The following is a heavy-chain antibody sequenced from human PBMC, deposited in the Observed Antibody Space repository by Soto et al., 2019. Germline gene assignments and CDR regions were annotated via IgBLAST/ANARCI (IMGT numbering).Heavy chain of an antibody. V-gene: IGHV3-30*18. CDR3: AKDKVHCSGGSCYSGLYYYYGMDV. CDR1: GFTFSSYG. CDR2: ISYDGSNK. J-gene: IGHJ6*02. Sequence: AGGSLRLSCAASGFTFSSYGMHWVRQAPGKGLEWVAVISYDGSNKYYADSVKGRFTISRDNSKNTLYLQMNSLRAEDTAVYYCAKDKVHCSGGSCYSGLYYYYGMDVWGQGTTVTVSS. D-gene: IGHD2-15*01.